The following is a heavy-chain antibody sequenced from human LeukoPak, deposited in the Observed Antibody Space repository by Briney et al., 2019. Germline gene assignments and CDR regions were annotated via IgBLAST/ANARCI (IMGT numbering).Heavy chain of an antibody. CDR3: AREDSGGYEN. CDR1: GAFISSGSYY. J-gene: IGHJ4*02. CDR2: IYYSGST. V-gene: IGHV4-39*02. Sequence: PSETLSLTCTVSGAFISSGSYYWGWIRQPPGTGLEWIGSIYYSGSTYYNPSLKSRVTISVDTSKNQFSLKLSSVTAADTAVYYCAREDSGGYENWGQGTLVTVSS. D-gene: IGHD2-2*01.